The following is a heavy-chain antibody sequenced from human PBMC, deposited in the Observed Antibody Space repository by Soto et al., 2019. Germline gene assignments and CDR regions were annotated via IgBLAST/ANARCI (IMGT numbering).Heavy chain of an antibody. CDR3: ARGLEWPNYMDV. V-gene: IGHV3-21*01. J-gene: IGHJ6*03. CDR1: GFTFSSYS. CDR2: ISSSSSYI. D-gene: IGHD3-3*01. Sequence: GGSLRLSCAASGFTFSSYSMNWVRQAPGKGLEWVSSISSSSSYINYADSLQGRFTISRDNAKNSLYLQMNSLRAEDTAVYYCARGLEWPNYMDVWGKGTTVTVSS.